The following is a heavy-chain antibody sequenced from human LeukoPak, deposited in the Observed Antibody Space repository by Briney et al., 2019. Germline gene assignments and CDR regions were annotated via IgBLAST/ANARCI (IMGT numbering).Heavy chain of an antibody. D-gene: IGHD3-9*01. CDR1: GGTFSSYA. CDR3: ASGLDILTGYSTTNYYYYGMDV. J-gene: IGHJ6*02. Sequence: ASVKVSCKASGGTFSSYAISWVRQAPGQGLEWMGGIIPIFGTANYAQKFQGRVTITADESTSTAYMELSSLRSEDTAVYYCASGLDILTGYSTTNYYYYGMDVWGQGTTVTVSS. CDR2: IIPIFGTA. V-gene: IGHV1-69*01.